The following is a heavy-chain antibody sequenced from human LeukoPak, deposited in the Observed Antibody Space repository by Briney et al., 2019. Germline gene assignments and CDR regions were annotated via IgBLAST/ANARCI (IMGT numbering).Heavy chain of an antibody. J-gene: IGHJ4*02. CDR2: IYHSGST. D-gene: IGHD6-13*01. V-gene: IGHV4-38-2*02. Sequence: KPSETLSLTCTVSGYSISSGYYWGWIRQPPGKGLEWIGSIYHSGSTYYNPSLKSRVTMSVDTSKNQFSLKLSSVTAADTAVYYCASRSRGSWYDYFDYWGQGTLVTVFS. CDR3: ASRSRGSWYDYFDY. CDR1: GYSISSGYY.